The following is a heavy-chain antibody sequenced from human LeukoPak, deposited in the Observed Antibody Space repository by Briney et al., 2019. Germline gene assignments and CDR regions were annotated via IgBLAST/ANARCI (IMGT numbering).Heavy chain of an antibody. J-gene: IGHJ5*02. V-gene: IGHV4-39*01. CDR2: IYYSGST. D-gene: IGHD4-23*01. CDR1: GGSISSSSCY. Sequence: SETLSLTCTVSGGSISSSSCYWGWIRQPPGKGLEWIGSIYYSGSTYYNPSLKSRVTISVDTSKNQFSLKLSSVTAADTAVYYCARHSHGGNSNWFDPWGQGILVTVSS. CDR3: ARHSHGGNSNWFDP.